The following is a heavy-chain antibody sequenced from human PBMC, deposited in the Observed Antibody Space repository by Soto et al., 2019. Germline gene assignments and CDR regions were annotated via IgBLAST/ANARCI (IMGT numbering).Heavy chain of an antibody. Sequence: GGSLRLSCVASGLTYNNYTMNWVRQAPGKGLEWVASISGRSSHIYYADSLRGRFTISRDNTKKSLYLKMNNLRAEGTAVYNCATTGWRVSEYWGQGTLVTVSS. CDR2: ISGRSSHI. J-gene: IGHJ4*02. CDR1: GLTYNNYT. V-gene: IGHV3-21*01. CDR3: ATTGWRVSEY.